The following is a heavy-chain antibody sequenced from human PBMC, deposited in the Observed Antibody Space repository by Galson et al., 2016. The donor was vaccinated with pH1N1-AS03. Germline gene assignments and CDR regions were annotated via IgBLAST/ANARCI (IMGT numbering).Heavy chain of an antibody. J-gene: IGHJ4*02. CDR3: ARSTEGAFDY. V-gene: IGHV3-74*03. Sequence: SLRLSCAASGFTFRVYTMHWVRHVPGKGLVWVLRIDSGATTITYVDSVKGRFTISRDNGRNTLYLQMTDLRADDTALYYCARSTEGAFDYWGQGILVTVSS. CDR1: GFTFRVYT. D-gene: IGHD4/OR15-4a*01. CDR2: IDSGATTI.